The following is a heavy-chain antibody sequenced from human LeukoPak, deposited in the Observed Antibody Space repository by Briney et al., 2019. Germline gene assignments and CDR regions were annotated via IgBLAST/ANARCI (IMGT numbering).Heavy chain of an antibody. CDR2: IYYSGST. CDR3: ARERGTFNWFDP. CDR1: GGSFSGYY. J-gene: IGHJ5*02. Sequence: SETLSLTCAVYGGSFSGYYWSWIRQPPGKGLEWIGSIYYSGSTYYNPSLKSRVTISVDTSKNQFSLKLSSVTAADTAVYYCARERGTFNWFDPWGQGTLVTVSS. D-gene: IGHD1-1*01. V-gene: IGHV4-34*01.